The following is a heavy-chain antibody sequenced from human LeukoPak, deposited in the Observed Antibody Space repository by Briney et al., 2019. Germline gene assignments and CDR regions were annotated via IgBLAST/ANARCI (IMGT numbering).Heavy chain of an antibody. CDR2: IKQDGSEK. CDR3: ARRIAVAGGVNYYYYYMDV. J-gene: IGHJ6*03. D-gene: IGHD6-19*01. V-gene: IGHV3-7*01. CDR1: GFTFSSYW. Sequence: GGSLRLSCAASGFTFSSYWMSWVRQAPGKGLEWVANIKQDGSEKYYVDSVKGRFTISRDNAKNSLYPQMNSLRAEDTAVYYCARRIAVAGGVNYYYYYMDVWGKGTTVTVSS.